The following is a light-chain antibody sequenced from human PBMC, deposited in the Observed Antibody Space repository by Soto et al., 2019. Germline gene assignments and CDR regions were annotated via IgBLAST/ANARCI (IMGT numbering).Light chain of an antibody. CDR3: NSYRTISTYV. J-gene: IGLJ1*01. CDR1: TSDIGGYNF. Sequence: QSALTQPASVSGSPGQSITISCTGTTSDIGGYNFVSWYQQHPGKAPKLLMYDVRNRPSGVSNRFSGSKSGNTASLTISGLQAEDEADYYCNSYRTISTYVFGSGTKLTVL. CDR2: DVR. V-gene: IGLV2-14*01.